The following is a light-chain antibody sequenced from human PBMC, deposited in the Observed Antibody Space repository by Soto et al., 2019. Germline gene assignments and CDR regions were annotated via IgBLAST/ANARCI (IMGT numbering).Light chain of an antibody. J-gene: IGKJ5*01. Sequence: VHMTQSPSSLSASVGYSVTITCRASQSISSYLNWYQQKPGKAPKLLIYAASSLQSGVPSRFSGSGYGTDFNLTISSLQTEDFATYYCQQSYSTPRTFGQGTRLEIK. V-gene: IGKV1-39*01. CDR1: QSISSY. CDR3: QQSYSTPRT. CDR2: AAS.